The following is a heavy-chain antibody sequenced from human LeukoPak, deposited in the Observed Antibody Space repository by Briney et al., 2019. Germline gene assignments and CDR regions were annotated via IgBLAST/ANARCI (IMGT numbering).Heavy chain of an antibody. CDR3: TGRAARWECDL. CDR1: GFNFDDYA. Sequence: GRSLRLSCAVSGFNFDDYAMHWVRHAPGRGLEWVSGINWKTGNGIYADSVKGRFTISRDNAKNSLYLQMSSLRAEDTALYYGTGRAARWECDLRGRGTLLTVS. V-gene: IGHV3-9*01. CDR2: INWKTGNG. D-gene: IGHD1-26*01. J-gene: IGHJ2*01.